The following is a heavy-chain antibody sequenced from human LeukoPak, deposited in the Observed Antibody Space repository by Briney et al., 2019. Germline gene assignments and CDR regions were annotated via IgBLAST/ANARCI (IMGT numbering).Heavy chain of an antibody. Sequence: SETLSLTCAVYGGSFSGYYWSWIRQPPGKGLEWIGEINHSGSTNYNPSLKSRVTIPVDTSKNQFSLKLSSVTAADTAVYYCARGRSLLWFGHIDYWGQGTLVTVSS. J-gene: IGHJ4*02. CDR3: ARGRSLLWFGHIDY. CDR2: INHSGST. D-gene: IGHD3-10*01. CDR1: GGSFSGYY. V-gene: IGHV4-34*01.